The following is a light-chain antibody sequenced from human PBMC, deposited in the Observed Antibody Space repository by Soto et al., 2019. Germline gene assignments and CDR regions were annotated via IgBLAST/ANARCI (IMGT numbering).Light chain of an antibody. Sequence: EIVLTQSPGTPSSSPGERAILSCRASQSVSSSYLAWYQQKPGQAPRLLIYGASSRATGIPDRFSGSGSGTDFTINIRRLEPEDFAVYYCQQYGSSLIFGGGTKVDIK. CDR2: GAS. J-gene: IGKJ4*01. CDR3: QQYGSSLI. V-gene: IGKV3-20*01. CDR1: QSVSSSY.